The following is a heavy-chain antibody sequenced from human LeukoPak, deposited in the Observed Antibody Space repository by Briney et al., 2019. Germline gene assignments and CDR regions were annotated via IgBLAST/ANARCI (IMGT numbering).Heavy chain of an antibody. J-gene: IGHJ6*03. CDR1: GYTFTSYA. CDR3: ARVSIVVENYYYYYMDV. CDR2: INTNTGNP. V-gene: IGHV7-4-1*02. Sequence: ASVKVSCKASGYTFTSYAMNWVRQAPGQGLEWMGWINTNTGNPTYAQGFTGRFAFSLDTSVSTAYLQISSLKAEDTAVYYCARVSIVVENYYYYYMDVWGKGTTVTVSS. D-gene: IGHD3-22*01.